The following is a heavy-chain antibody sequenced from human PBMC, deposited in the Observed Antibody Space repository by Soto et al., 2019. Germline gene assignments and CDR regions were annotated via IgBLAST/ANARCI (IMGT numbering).Heavy chain of an antibody. J-gene: IGHJ3*02. Sequence: PGESLKVSCKGSGYIFSSYWISWGRQMPGKGLEWMGRIDPSDSYTNYSPSFQGHDTISADKSISTAYLQWSSLKASDTAMYYCARRIAVASDAFDIWGQGTMVTVSS. CDR2: IDPSDSYT. CDR1: GYIFSSYW. V-gene: IGHV5-10-1*01. CDR3: ARRIAVASDAFDI. D-gene: IGHD6-19*01.